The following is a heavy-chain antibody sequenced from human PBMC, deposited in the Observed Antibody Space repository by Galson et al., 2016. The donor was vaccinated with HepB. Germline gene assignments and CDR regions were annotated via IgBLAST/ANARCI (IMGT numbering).Heavy chain of an antibody. Sequence: VKVSCKVSGYTFSYYYMHWVQEAPGKGLEWVGLIDPEDGEIVYAEKFQGRVTISADTSTDTAYMELSSLRFEDTAVYYCAKNVGIATGYPPPHYSYYYMDVWGKGTTVTVSS. CDR2: IDPEDGEI. V-gene: IGHV1-69-2*01. D-gene: IGHD6-13*01. CDR3: AKNVGIATGYPPPHYSYYYMDV. CDR1: GYTFSYYY. J-gene: IGHJ6*03.